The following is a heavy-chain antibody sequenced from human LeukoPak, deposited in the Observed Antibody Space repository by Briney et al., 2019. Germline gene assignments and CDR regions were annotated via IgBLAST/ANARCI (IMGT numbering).Heavy chain of an antibody. Sequence: GESLKISCKGSGYSFTSYWIGWVRPMPGKGLEWMGIIYPGDSDTRYSPSFQGQVTISADKSISTAYLQWSSLKASDTAMCYCARRLRVVAANWFDPWGQGTLVTVSS. J-gene: IGHJ5*02. CDR3: ARRLRVVAANWFDP. D-gene: IGHD2-15*01. CDR1: GYSFTSYW. V-gene: IGHV5-51*01. CDR2: IYPGDSDT.